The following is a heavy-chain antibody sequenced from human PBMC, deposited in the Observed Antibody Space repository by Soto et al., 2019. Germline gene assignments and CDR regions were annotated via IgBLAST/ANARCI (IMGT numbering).Heavy chain of an antibody. CDR2: ISSSGSTI. Sequence: EVQLVESGGDLVQPGGSLRLSCAASGFTFSSYEMNWVRQAPGKGLEWVSYISSSGSTIYYADSVKGRFTISRDNAKNSMYLQMNSLRAEDTAVYYCARGFCGGDCYFDYWGQGTLDTVSS. V-gene: IGHV3-48*03. CDR3: ARGFCGGDCYFDY. J-gene: IGHJ4*02. D-gene: IGHD2-21*02. CDR1: GFTFSSYE.